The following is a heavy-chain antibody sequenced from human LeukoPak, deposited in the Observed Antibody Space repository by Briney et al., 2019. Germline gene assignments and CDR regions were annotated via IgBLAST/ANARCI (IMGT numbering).Heavy chain of an antibody. CDR2: IKSKTDGGTT. CDR1: GFTFSNAW. J-gene: IGHJ4*02. D-gene: IGHD3-22*01. CDR3: TTELGVVITSDY. V-gene: IGHV3-15*01. Sequence: GGSLRLSCAASGFTFSNAWMSWVRQAPGKVLEWVGRIKSKTDGGTTDYAAPVKGRFTISRDDSKNTLYLQMNSLKTEDTAVYYCTTELGVVITSDYWGQGTLVTVSS.